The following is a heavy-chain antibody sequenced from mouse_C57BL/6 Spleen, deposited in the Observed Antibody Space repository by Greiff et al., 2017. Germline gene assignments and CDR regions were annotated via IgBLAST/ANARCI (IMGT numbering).Heavy chain of an antibody. CDR3: AIGDYGYDGFAN. D-gene: IGHD2-2*01. Sequence: QVHVKQPGAELVKPGASVKVSCKASGYTFTSYWMHWVKQRPGQGLEWIGRIHPSDSDTNYNQKFKGKATLTVDKSSSTAYMQLSSLTSEDSAVYYCAIGDYGYDGFANWGQGTLVTVSA. CDR1: GYTFTSYW. V-gene: IGHV1-74*01. CDR2: IHPSDSDT. J-gene: IGHJ3*01.